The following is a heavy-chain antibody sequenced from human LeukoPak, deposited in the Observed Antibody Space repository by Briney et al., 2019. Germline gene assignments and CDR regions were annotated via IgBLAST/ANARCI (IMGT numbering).Heavy chain of an antibody. CDR1: GGSISSYY. CDR3: ARQAAAGAWFDP. V-gene: IGHV4-59*08. CDR2: IYYSGST. J-gene: IGHJ5*02. Sequence: SETLSLTCTVSGGSISSYYWSWIRQPPGKGLEWIGYIYYSGSTNYNPSLKSRVTISVETSKNQFSLKLSSVTAADTAVYYCARQAAAGAWFDPWGQGTLVTVSS. D-gene: IGHD6-13*01.